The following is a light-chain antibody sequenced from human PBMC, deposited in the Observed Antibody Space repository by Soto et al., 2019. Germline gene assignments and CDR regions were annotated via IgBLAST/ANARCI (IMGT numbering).Light chain of an antibody. J-gene: IGKJ2*01. V-gene: IGKV1-9*01. CDR2: AAS. CDR3: QQLNVNLL. CDR1: QDISNY. Sequence: DIQMTQSPSSLSASVGDRVTITCQASQDISNYLNWYQQKPGKAPKLLIYAASTLHSGVPSRFSGSGSGTDFTLTISSLQPEDFVTYYCQQLNVNLLFGQGTKLEIK.